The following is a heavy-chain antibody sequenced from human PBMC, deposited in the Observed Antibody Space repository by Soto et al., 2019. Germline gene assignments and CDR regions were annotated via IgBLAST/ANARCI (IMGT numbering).Heavy chain of an antibody. CDR1: GGSVSSGSNY. J-gene: IGHJ4*02. V-gene: IGHV4-61*01. CDR3: AILNQRRYCDY. CDR2: IYYNGST. D-gene: IGHD3-3*01. Sequence: SETLSLTCTVSGGSVSSGSNYWSWIRQPPGKVLEWIGYIYYNGSTNYNPSLKSRVTISVDTSKNQFSLKLSSATAADTAVCYCAILNQRRYCDYWGQVPMVAASS.